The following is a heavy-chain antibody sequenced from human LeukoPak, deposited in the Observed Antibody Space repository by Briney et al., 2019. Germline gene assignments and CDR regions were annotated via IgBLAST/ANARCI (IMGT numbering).Heavy chain of an antibody. CDR1: GFTFSDYY. D-gene: IGHD3-10*01. J-gene: IGHJ4*02. V-gene: IGHV3-11*01. CDR3: ARDFHHGSGSYYFDY. Sequence: GSLRLSCAASGFTFSDYYMSWIRQAPGKGLEWVSYISSSGSTIYYADSVKGRFTISRDNAKNSLYLQMNSLRAEDMAVYYCARDFHHGSGSYYFDYWGQGTLVTVSS. CDR2: ISSSGSTI.